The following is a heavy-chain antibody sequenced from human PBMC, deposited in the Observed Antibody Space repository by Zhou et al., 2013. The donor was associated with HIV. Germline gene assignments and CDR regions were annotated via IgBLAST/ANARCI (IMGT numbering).Heavy chain of an antibody. D-gene: IGHD6-25*01. V-gene: IGHV1-69*04. CDR2: IIPILGIA. Sequence: QVQLVQSGAEVKKPGSSVKVSCKASGGTFSSYAISWVRQAPGQGLEWMGRIIPILGIANYAQKFQGRVTITADKSTSTAYMELSSLRSEDTAVYYCAREGGSPQRDYYYYYMDVWGKGTTVTVSS. J-gene: IGHJ6*03. CDR3: AREGGSPQRDYYYYYMDV. CDR1: GGTFSSYA.